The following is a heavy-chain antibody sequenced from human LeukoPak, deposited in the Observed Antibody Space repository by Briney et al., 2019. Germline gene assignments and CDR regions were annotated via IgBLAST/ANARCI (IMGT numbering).Heavy chain of an antibody. CDR1: GFTFRTYS. Sequence: PGGSLRLSCAASGFTFRTYSMNWVRQAPGKGLEWVGFIRSKAYGGTTEYAASVKGRFTISRDDSKSIAYLQMSSLKTEDTAMYYCSRRDYYASSGYVPEIHWGQGTLVTVSS. V-gene: IGHV3-49*04. J-gene: IGHJ4*02. CDR2: IRSKAYGGTT. D-gene: IGHD3-22*01. CDR3: SRRDYYASSGYVPEIH.